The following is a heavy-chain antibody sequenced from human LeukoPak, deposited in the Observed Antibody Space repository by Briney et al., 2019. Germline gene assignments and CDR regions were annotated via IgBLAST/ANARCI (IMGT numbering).Heavy chain of an antibody. J-gene: IGHJ4*02. CDR3: ARSVEGNFDY. Sequence: GGSLRLSCAASGFTFSNTWMNWVRQAPGKGLEWVSSISSSSSYIYYADSVKGRFTISRDNAKNSLYLQMNSLRAEDTAVYYCARSVEGNFDYWGQGTLVTVSS. CDR1: GFTFSNTW. CDR2: ISSSSSYI. D-gene: IGHD5-24*01. V-gene: IGHV3-21*01.